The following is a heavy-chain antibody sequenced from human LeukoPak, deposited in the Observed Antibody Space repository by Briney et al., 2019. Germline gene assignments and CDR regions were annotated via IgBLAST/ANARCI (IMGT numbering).Heavy chain of an antibody. J-gene: IGHJ1*01. V-gene: IGHV3-23*01. D-gene: IGHD2-15*01. CDR1: GFTYSSYA. CDR2: ISGSGSST. Sequence: GGSLRFSCAVSGFTYSSYAMSWVRQAPGKGLEWVSVISGSGSSTNHADSVKGRFTISRDKSKNTLYLQMDSLTAEDTAVYYCARTKLSYCLDLWGQGTLVTVSS. CDR3: ARTKLSYCLDL.